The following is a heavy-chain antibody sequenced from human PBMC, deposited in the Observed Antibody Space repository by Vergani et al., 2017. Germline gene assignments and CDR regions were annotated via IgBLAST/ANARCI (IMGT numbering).Heavy chain of an antibody. CDR1: GFTFISYG. D-gene: IGHD2-15*01. Sequence: QVQLVESGGGVVQPGGSLRLSCAASGFTFISYGMHWVRQAPGKGLGWVASIRSDESRRYYGDSMEGPFTISRDNSKNTLYLQMKSLRPEDTAVYYCAKEGGGYCNGGSCYPEYWGQGTLVIVSS. J-gene: IGHJ4*02. CDR3: AKEGGGYCNGGSCYPEY. V-gene: IGHV3-30*02. CDR2: IRSDESRR.